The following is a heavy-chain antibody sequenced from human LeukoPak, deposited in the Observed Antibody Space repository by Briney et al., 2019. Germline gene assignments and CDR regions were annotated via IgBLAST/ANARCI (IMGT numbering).Heavy chain of an antibody. V-gene: IGHV3-23*01. D-gene: IGHD5-18*01. CDR1: GFTFSSYG. CDR3: AKMGGFSYGYVDY. CDR2: LSGSGTRT. J-gene: IGHJ4*02. Sequence: GGSLRLSCAASGFTFSSYGMSWVRQAPGKGLEWVSRLSGSGTRTYYTDSVRGRFTISRDNSKNTLYVQMNSLRADDTAVYYCAKMGGFSYGYVDYWGQGILVTVSS.